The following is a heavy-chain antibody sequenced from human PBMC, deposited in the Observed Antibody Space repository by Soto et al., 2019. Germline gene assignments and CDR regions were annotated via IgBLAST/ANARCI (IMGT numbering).Heavy chain of an antibody. J-gene: IGHJ4*02. Sequence: EVQLVESGGGSVQPGGSLRLSCAASGFTFSTFSMNWVRQAPGRGLEWISYISGGGRPISYADSVKGPFTISRDNAKNSLYLQMDSLTDEDTAVYYSARDLGWAFDSWGQGTLVTVSS. V-gene: IGHV3-48*02. CDR2: ISGGGRPI. D-gene: IGHD6-19*01. CDR3: ARDLGWAFDS. CDR1: GFTFSTFS.